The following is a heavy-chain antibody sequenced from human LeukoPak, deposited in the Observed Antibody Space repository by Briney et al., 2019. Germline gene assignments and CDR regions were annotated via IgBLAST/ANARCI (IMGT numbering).Heavy chain of an antibody. CDR3: ARDSASTGYMNAFDI. CDR2: IYYSGST. J-gene: IGHJ3*02. Sequence: SETLSLTCAVSGGSISSSNWWSWVRQPPGKGLEYIGYIYYSGSTNYNPSLKSRVTISVDTSKNQFSLKLRSVTAADTAVYYCARDSASTGYMNAFDIWGQGTMVTVSS. D-gene: IGHD3-22*01. V-gene: IGHV4-4*02. CDR1: GGSISSSNW.